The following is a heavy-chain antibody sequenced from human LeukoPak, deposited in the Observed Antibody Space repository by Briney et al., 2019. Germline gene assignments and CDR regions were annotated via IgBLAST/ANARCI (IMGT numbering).Heavy chain of an antibody. CDR2: ISSSGSTI. J-gene: IGHJ3*02. CDR1: GFTFSSYE. Sequence: PGGSLRLSCAASGFTFSSYEMNWVRQAPGKGLVWVSYISSSGSTIYYADSVKGRFTISRDNAKNSLYLQMNSLRAEDTAVYYCARVRGGYCSGGNCYSAFDIWGQGTMVTVSS. CDR3: ARVRGGYCSGGNCYSAFDI. V-gene: IGHV3-48*03. D-gene: IGHD2-15*01.